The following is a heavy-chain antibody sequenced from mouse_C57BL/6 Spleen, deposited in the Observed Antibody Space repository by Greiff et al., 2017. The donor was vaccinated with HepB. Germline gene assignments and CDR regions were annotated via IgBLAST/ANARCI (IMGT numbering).Heavy chain of an antibody. CDR2: IDPETGGT. CDR3: TTTIRDYAMDY. Sequence: VQLQQSGAELVRPGASVTLSCKASGYTFTDYEMHWVKQTPVHGLEWIGAIDPETGGTAYNQKFKGKAILTADKSSSTAYMELRSLTSEDSAVYYCTTTIRDYAMDYWGQGTSVTVSS. J-gene: IGHJ4*01. D-gene: IGHD1-1*02. V-gene: IGHV1-15*01. CDR1: GYTFTDYE.